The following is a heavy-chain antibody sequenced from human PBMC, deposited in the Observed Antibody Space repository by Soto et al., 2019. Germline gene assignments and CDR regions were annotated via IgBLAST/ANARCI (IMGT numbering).Heavy chain of an antibody. V-gene: IGHV3-33*01. CDR1: GFTFSSYG. Sequence: QVQLVESGGGVVQPGRSLRLSCAASGFTFSSYGMHWVRQAPGKGLEWVAVIWYDGSNKYYADSVKGRFTISRDNSKNTLYLQMNSLRAEDTAVYYCARSRPHDAFDIWGQGTMVTVSS. J-gene: IGHJ3*02. D-gene: IGHD6-25*01. CDR2: IWYDGSNK. CDR3: ARSRPHDAFDI.